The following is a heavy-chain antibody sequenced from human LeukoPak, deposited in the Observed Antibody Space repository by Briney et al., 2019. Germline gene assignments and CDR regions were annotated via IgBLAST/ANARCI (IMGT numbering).Heavy chain of an antibody. V-gene: IGHV3-21*01. CDR2: ISSSSSYI. CDR3: ARIGIVGATEYYFDY. CDR1: GFTFSSYS. Sequence: PGGSLRLSCAASGFTFSSYSMSWVRQAPGKGLEWVSSISSSSSYIYYADSVKGRFTISRDNAKNSLYLQMNSLRAEDTAVYYCARIGIVGATEYYFDYWGQGTLVTVSS. J-gene: IGHJ4*02. D-gene: IGHD1-26*01.